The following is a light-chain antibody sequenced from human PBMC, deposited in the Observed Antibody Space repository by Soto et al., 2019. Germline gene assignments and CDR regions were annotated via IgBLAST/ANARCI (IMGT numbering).Light chain of an antibody. CDR1: QALSNY. J-gene: IGKJ4*01. CDR3: QQLSRYPLT. Sequence: DIQLSQSPSVRSASVGDTVTITCRASQALSNYLAWYQQKPGKAPDLLIYSASTLQSGVPSRFSGSGSETEFSLTIRALQPEDFATYYCQQLSRYPLTFGGGTKVDIK. V-gene: IGKV1-9*01. CDR2: SAS.